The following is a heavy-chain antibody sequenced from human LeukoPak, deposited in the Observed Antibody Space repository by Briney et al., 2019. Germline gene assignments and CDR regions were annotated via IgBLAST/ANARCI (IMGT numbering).Heavy chain of an antibody. Sequence: GGSPRLSCAASGFTFRNYGMHWVRQAPGKGLEWVAVIWYDGSNKYYADSVKGRFTISRDNSKNTVYLQMDSLRAEDTAVYYCARGDGNNNGLYVYWGQGTLVTVSS. CDR3: ARGDGNNNGLYVY. CDR1: GFTFRNYG. D-gene: IGHD6-19*01. CDR2: IWYDGSNK. J-gene: IGHJ4*02. V-gene: IGHV3-33*01.